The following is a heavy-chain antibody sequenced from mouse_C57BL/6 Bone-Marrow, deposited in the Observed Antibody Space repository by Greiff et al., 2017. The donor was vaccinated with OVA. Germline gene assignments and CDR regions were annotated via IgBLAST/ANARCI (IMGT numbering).Heavy chain of an antibody. CDR1: GFTFSDYG. Sequence: EVQGVESGGGLVQPGGSLKLSCAASGFTFSDYGMAWVRQAPRKGPEWVAFISNLAYSIYYADTVTGRFTISRENAKNTLYLEMSSLRSEDTAMYYCARRAYEDYAMDYWGQGTSVTVSS. J-gene: IGHJ4*01. D-gene: IGHD6-5*01. CDR2: ISNLAYSI. CDR3: ARRAYEDYAMDY. V-gene: IGHV5-15*01.